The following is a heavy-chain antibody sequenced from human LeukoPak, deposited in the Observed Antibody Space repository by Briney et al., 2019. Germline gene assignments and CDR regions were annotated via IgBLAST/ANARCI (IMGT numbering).Heavy chain of an antibody. V-gene: IGHV3-53*01. Sequence: GGSLRLSCAASGFTVSSYCMSWVRQAPGKGLEWVSVIYSGGTTYYADSVKGRFTISRDNSKNTLYLQMNSLRPEDTAVYYCAREGGSSYSRPFDYWGQGTQVTVSS. J-gene: IGHJ4*02. CDR2: IYSGGTT. D-gene: IGHD5-18*01. CDR1: GFTVSSYC. CDR3: AREGGSSYSRPFDY.